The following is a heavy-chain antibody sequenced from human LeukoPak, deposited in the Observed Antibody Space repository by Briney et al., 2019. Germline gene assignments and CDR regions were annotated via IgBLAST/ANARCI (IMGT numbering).Heavy chain of an antibody. Sequence: ASEKVSCKASGYTFTTYYMHWVRQAPGQGLDWMGIINPSGSDTIYAQKFQGRVTMTRDTSTSTVDMELSSLRSEDTAVYYCAREGPGTGKYFDYWGQGTLVTVSS. CDR3: AREGPGTGKYFDY. D-gene: IGHD6-13*01. CDR2: INPSGSDT. CDR1: GYTFTTYY. J-gene: IGHJ4*02. V-gene: IGHV1-46*01.